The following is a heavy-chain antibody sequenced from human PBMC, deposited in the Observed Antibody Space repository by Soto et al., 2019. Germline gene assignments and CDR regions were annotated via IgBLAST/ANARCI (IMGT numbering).Heavy chain of an antibody. CDR1: GFTFSSYA. V-gene: IGHV3-30-3*01. Sequence: GGSLRLSCAASGFTFSSYALHWGRQAPGKGLEWVGSISYDGSSEYYADSFKGRFIVSRDNSKNTVYLEMDSLRPEDSAVFYCAREYSYDSGGYYYYGMDIWGQGTTVTVSS. CDR2: ISYDGSSE. D-gene: IGHD3-22*01. CDR3: AREYSYDSGGYYYYGMDI. J-gene: IGHJ6*02.